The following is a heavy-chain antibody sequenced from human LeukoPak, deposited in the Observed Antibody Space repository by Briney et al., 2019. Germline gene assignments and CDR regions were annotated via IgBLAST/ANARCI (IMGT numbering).Heavy chain of an antibody. CDR1: GFTFSSYA. V-gene: IGHV3-23*01. D-gene: IGHD6-13*01. Sequence: PGGSLRLSCAASGFTFSSYAMSWVRQAPGKGLEWVSAISGSGGSTYYADSVKGRFTISRDNSKNTLYLQMNSLRAEDTAVYYCARVSNIAAAGHGTDYWGQGTLVTVSS. CDR2: ISGSGGST. CDR3: ARVSNIAAAGHGTDY. J-gene: IGHJ4*02.